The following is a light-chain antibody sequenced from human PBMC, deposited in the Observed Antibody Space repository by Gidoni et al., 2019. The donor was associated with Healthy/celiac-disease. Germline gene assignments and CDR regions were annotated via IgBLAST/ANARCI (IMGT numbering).Light chain of an antibody. Sequence: AIRMTQSPSSFSASTGDRVTITCRASQVISSYLAWYQQKPGKAPKLLIYAASTLQIGVPSRFSGSGSGTDFTLTISCLQSEDFATYYCQQYYSYPFTFGPGTKVDI. CDR2: AAS. CDR1: QVISSY. J-gene: IGKJ3*01. V-gene: IGKV1-8*01. CDR3: QQYYSYPFT.